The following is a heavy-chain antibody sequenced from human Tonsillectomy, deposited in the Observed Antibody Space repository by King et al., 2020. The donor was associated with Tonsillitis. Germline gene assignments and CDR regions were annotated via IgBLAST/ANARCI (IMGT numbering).Heavy chain of an antibody. V-gene: IGHV3-23*04. J-gene: IGHJ6*02. CDR2: ISGSGGST. CDR3: AKVEGHQPYYYYGMDV. CDR1: GFTFSSYA. D-gene: IGHD3-3*01. Sequence: QLVQSGGGLVQPGGSLRLSCAASGFTFSSYAMSWVRQAPGKGLEWVSAISGSGGSTYYADSVKGRFTISRDNSKNTLYLQMNSLRAEDTAVYYCAKVEGHQPYYYYGMDVWGQGTTVTVSS.